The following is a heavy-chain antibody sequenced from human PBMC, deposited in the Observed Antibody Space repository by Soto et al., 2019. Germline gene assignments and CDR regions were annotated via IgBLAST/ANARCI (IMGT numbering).Heavy chain of an antibody. V-gene: IGHV1-2*02. Sequence: ASVKVSCKASGYTFTGYYMHWVRQAPGQGLEWMGWINPNSGGTSYAQKFQGRVTMTRNTSISTAYMELSSLRSEDTAVYYCARYGDYWYFDLWGRGTLVTVSS. CDR3: ARYGDYWYFDL. CDR2: INPNSGGT. CDR1: GYTFTGYY. D-gene: IGHD4-17*01. J-gene: IGHJ2*01.